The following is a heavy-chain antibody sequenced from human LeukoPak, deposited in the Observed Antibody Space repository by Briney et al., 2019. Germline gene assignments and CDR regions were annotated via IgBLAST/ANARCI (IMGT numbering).Heavy chain of an antibody. D-gene: IGHD2/OR15-2a*01. CDR1: GFTFSSYA. CDR2: ISGSGGST. CDR3: AKGRNYFPIDY. V-gene: IGHV3-23*01. J-gene: IGHJ4*02. Sequence: GGSLRLSCAASGFTFSSYAMSWVRQAPGKGLEWVSAISGSGGSTYYADSVKGRFTISRDNSRNTVDLQMNSLGAEDTAVYYCAKGRNYFPIDYWGQGTLVTVSS.